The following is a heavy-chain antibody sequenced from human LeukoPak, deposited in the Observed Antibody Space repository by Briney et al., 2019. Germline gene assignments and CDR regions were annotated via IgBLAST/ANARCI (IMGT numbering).Heavy chain of an antibody. CDR3: ATGGYRIYYFDY. CDR1: GGSISSSNW. D-gene: IGHD6-19*01. Sequence: TSGTLSLTCAVSGGSISSSNWWSWVRQPPGKGLEWIGSIYYSGSTYYNPSLKSRVTISVDTSKNQFSLKLSSVTAADTAVYYCATGGYRIYYFDYWGQGTLVTVSS. CDR2: IYYSGST. V-gene: IGHV4-4*02. J-gene: IGHJ4*02.